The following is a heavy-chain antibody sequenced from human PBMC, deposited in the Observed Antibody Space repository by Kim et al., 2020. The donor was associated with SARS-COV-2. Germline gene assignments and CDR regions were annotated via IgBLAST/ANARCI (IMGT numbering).Heavy chain of an antibody. CDR1: GFTFDDYA. CDR3: AKSTRDRVGWHNFDY. J-gene: IGHJ4*02. Sequence: GGSLRLSCAASGFTFDDYAMHWVRQAPGKGLEWVSGISWNSGSIGYADSVKGRFTISRDNAKNSLYLQMNSLRAEDTASYYCAKSTRDRVGWHNFDYWGQGTLVTVSS. CDR2: ISWNSGSI. D-gene: IGHD2-2*01. V-gene: IGHV3-9*01.